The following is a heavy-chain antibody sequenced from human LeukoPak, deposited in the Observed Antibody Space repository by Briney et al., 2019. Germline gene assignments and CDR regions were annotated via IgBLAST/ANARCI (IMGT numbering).Heavy chain of an antibody. CDR2: IYYSGST. V-gene: IGHV4-59*08. Sequence: PSETLSLTCTVSGGSINSYYWSWIRQPPGKGLEWIGYIYYSGSTNYNPSLESRVTISVDTSNNKFSLKLTSLTAADTAVYYCVRHLSAGRPAFDIWGQGTMVTVSS. CDR1: GGSINSYY. J-gene: IGHJ3*02. D-gene: IGHD2-15*01. CDR3: VRHLSAGRPAFDI.